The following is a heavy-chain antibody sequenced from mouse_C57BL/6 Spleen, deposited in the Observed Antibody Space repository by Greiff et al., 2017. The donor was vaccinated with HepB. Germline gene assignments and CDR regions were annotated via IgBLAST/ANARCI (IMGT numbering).Heavy chain of an antibody. CDR2: IDPSDSYT. CDR3: ARDGNYEGY. CDR1: GYTFTSYW. V-gene: IGHV1-50*01. Sequence: QVQLQQPGAELVKPGASVKLSCKASGYTFTSYWMQWVKQRPGQGLEWIGEIDPSDSYTNYNQKFKGKATLTVDTSSSTAYMQPSSLTSEDSAVYYCARDGNYEGYWGQGTTLTVSS. D-gene: IGHD2-1*01. J-gene: IGHJ2*01.